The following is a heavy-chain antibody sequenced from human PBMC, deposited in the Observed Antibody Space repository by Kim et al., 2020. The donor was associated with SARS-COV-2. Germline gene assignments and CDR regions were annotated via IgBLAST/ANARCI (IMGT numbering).Heavy chain of an antibody. V-gene: IGHV4-39*07. Sequence: SETLSLTCTVSGGSISSSSYYWGWIRQPPGKGLEWIGSIYYSGSTYYNPSLKSRVTISVDTSKNQFSLKLSFVTAADTAVYYCARRNTNWGPLDYWGQGTLVTVSS. CDR2: IYYSGST. CDR3: ARRNTNWGPLDY. J-gene: IGHJ4*02. D-gene: IGHD7-27*01. CDR1: GGSISSSSYY.